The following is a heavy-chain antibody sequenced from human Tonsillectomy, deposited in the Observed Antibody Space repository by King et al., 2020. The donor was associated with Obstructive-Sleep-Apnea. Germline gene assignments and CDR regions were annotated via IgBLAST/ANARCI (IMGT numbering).Heavy chain of an antibody. CDR3: VRQGEDYGGKIDY. J-gene: IGHJ4*02. CDR1: GGSMTSNGYY. Sequence: QLQESGPGLVKPSETLSLTCTVSGGSMTSNGYYWGWIRQPPGKGLEWIGSLYYSGSTYYNPSLKSRVTMSLDTSKSQFSLKLSSVTAADTAVYYCVRQGEDYGGKIDYWGQGILVTVSS. V-gene: IGHV4-39*07. D-gene: IGHD4-23*01. CDR2: LYYSGST.